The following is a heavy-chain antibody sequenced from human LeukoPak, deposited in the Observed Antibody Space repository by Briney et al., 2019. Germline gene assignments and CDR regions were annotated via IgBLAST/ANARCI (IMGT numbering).Heavy chain of an antibody. CDR1: GGPFSGYY. V-gene: IGHV4-34*01. D-gene: IGHD2-2*01. J-gene: IGHJ4*02. CDR3: ARGRGYQLLY. Sequence: SETLSLTCAVYGGPFSGYYWSWIRQPPGKGLEWIGEINHSGSTNYNPSLKSRVTISVDTSKNQFSLKLSSVTAADTAVYYCARGRGYQLLYWGQGTLVTVSS. CDR2: INHSGST.